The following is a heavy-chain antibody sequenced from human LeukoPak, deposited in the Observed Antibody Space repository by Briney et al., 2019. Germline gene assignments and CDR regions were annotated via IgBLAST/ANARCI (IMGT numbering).Heavy chain of an antibody. CDR2: INPGIFTT. J-gene: IGHJ4*02. D-gene: IGHD3-3*01. CDR3: ARDWAHGSFGL. CDR1: GYPFTAFS. V-gene: IGHV1-46*01. Sequence: ASVKVSCKALGYPFTAFSLHWVRQAPGQGPEWMAIINPGIFTTTYAQKLQDRITVTSDTSTATVYMELGSLRLEDTAVYFCARDWAHGSFGLWGQGTLVTVSS.